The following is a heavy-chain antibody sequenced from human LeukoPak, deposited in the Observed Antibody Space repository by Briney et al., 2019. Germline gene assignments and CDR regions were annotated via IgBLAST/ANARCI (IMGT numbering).Heavy chain of an antibody. CDR1: GYTFAKFY. V-gene: IGHV1-46*01. CDR3: ARDNRGERTPGWGYGGFDI. J-gene: IGHJ3*02. D-gene: IGHD3-16*01. CDR2: INPSGGTT. Sequence: ASVNVSCKASGYTFAKFYIHWVRQAPGQGLEWMGIINPSGGTTSYAQKFQGRVSMTRDTSTSTVYMELSSLRSEDTAVYYCARDNRGERTPGWGYGGFDIWGQGTKVSVSS.